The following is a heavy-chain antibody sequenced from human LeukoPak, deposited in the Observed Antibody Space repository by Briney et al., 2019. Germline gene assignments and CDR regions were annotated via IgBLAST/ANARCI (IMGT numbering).Heavy chain of an antibody. D-gene: IGHD3-22*01. CDR3: ARGRMSYYYDSSGYYYDVDLDY. V-gene: IGHV3-7*01. CDR1: GFTFSSYA. Sequence: GGSLRLSCAASGFTFSSYAMSWFRQAPGKGLEWVANLMQEGGAQYYVDSVKGRFTISRDNAKTSLYLKMNSLSGEDTAVYYCARGRMSYYYDSSGYYYDVDLDYWGQGTLVTVSS. J-gene: IGHJ4*02. CDR2: LMQEGGAQ.